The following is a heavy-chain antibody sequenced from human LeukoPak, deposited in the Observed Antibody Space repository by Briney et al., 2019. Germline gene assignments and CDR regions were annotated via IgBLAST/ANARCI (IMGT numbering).Heavy chain of an antibody. CDR3: ARGPLWFGEGDLDY. CDR2: INHNGNVN. CDR1: GFTFSSYW. D-gene: IGHD3-10*01. J-gene: IGHJ4*02. V-gene: IGHV3-7*03. Sequence: PGGSLRLSCAASGFTFSSYWMNWARQAPGKGLEWVASINHNGNVNYYVDSVKGRFTISRDNAKNSLYLQMSNLRAEDTAVYYCARGPLWFGEGDLDYWGQGTLVTVSS.